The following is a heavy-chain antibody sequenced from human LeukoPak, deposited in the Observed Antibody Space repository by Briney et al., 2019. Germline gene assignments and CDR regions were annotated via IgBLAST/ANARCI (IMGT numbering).Heavy chain of an antibody. D-gene: IGHD6-19*01. J-gene: IGHJ4*02. CDR3: AKARQVAGSKSGSFAFDY. V-gene: IGHV1-24*01. Sequence: ASVKVSCKVSGYTLTELSMHWVRQAPGKGLEWMGGFDPEDGETIYAQKFQGRVTMTEDTSTDTAYMELSSLRAEDTAVYYCAKARQVAGSKSGSFAFDYWGQGTLVTVSS. CDR2: FDPEDGET. CDR1: GYTLTELS.